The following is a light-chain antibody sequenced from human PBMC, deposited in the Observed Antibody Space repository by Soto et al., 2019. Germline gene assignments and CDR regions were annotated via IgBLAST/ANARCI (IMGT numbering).Light chain of an antibody. CDR2: EVI. CDR3: SSYTSSSTLV. Sequence: QSALTQPASVSGSPGQSITISCTGTSSDVGGYNYVSWYQQHPGKVPKLMIYEVINRPSGVSNRFSGSKSGNTASLTISGLQAEDEADYYCSSYTSSSTLVFGGGTKVTVL. V-gene: IGLV2-14*01. J-gene: IGLJ3*02. CDR1: SSDVGGYNY.